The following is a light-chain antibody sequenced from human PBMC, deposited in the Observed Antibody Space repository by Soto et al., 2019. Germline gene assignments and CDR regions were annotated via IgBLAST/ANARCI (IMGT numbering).Light chain of an antibody. Sequence: EVLMTQSPATLSVSPGEGATLSCRASQGIGDTLAWYQHKPGQAPRLLIYGASNRATGIPDRFSGSGSGTDFTLTISRLEPEDFAVYYCQQYGSSPLTFGGGTKVDI. CDR3: QQYGSSPLT. CDR1: QGIGDT. V-gene: IGKV3-20*01. CDR2: GAS. J-gene: IGKJ4*01.